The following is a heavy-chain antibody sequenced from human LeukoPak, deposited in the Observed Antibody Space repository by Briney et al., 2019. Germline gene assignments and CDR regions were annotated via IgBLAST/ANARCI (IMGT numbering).Heavy chain of an antibody. D-gene: IGHD6-6*01. CDR2: IYSGGST. J-gene: IGHJ4*02. CDR3: ARDPTKHSSSSPGDY. CDR1: GFTFYMYA. V-gene: IGHV3-66*02. Sequence: GGSLRLSCQASGFTFYMYAMSWVRQAPGKGLEWVSVIYSGGSTYYADSVKGRFTISRDNSKNTLYLQMSSLRAEDTAVYYCARDPTKHSSSSPGDYWGQGTLVTVSS.